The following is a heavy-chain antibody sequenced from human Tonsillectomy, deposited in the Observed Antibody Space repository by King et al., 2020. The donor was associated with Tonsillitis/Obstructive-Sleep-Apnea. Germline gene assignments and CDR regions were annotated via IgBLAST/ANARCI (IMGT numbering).Heavy chain of an antibody. CDR3: AIRYSSSWSN. CDR1: GYTFISYW. D-gene: IGHD6-13*01. J-gene: IGHJ4*02. V-gene: IGHV5-10-1*01. CDR2: IDPSDSYT. Sequence: VQLVQSGAEVKKPGASLRISCKGSGYTFISYWIPWVRQMPGKGLEWMGKIDPSDSYTSYSPSFQGHVTISADKSISTAYLQWSSLKASDTAMYYCAIRYSSSWSNWGQGTLVTVSS.